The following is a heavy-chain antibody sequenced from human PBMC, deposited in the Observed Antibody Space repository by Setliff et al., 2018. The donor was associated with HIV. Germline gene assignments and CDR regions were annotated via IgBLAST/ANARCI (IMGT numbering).Heavy chain of an antibody. J-gene: IGHJ6*03. D-gene: IGHD3-10*01. V-gene: IGHV1-3*01. CDR3: CRQPDFYESGTSNWFYYYMDV. CDR2: INAGNGNT. CDR1: GYTFTSYA. Sequence: ASVKVSCKASGYTFTSYAMHWVRQAPGQRLEWMGWINAGNGNTKYSQKFQGRFIISRDDSKNTAYLQMSSLKTEDTGVYYCCRQPDFYESGTSNWFYYYMDVWGKGTTVTVSS.